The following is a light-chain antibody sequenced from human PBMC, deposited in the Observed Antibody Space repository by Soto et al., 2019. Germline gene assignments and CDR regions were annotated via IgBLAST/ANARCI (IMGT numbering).Light chain of an antibody. CDR3: SSYAGNNIYYV. J-gene: IGLJ1*01. CDR2: EVS. CDR1: SNDVGGYNF. Sequence: QSVLTQPPSASGSPGQSVTTSCTGTSNDVGGYNFVSWYQQHPGKAPKLMIFEVSKRPSGVPDRFSGSKSGSTASLTVSGLQAEDEADYYCSSYAGNNIYYVFGNGTKVTVL. V-gene: IGLV2-8*01.